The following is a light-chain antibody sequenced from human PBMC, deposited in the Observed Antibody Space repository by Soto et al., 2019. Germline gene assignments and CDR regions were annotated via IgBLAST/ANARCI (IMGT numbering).Light chain of an antibody. CDR3: HQYYTTPLT. Sequence: DILMTQSPDSLTVSLGERATINCKTSQSVLYTNNKNYLGWFQHKPGQPPKLLVSWASTRESGVPDRFSGSGSGTDFTLTISSLQAEDVALYYCHQYYTTPLTFGQGTKLQIK. V-gene: IGKV4-1*01. CDR1: QSVLYTNNKNY. J-gene: IGKJ2*01. CDR2: WAS.